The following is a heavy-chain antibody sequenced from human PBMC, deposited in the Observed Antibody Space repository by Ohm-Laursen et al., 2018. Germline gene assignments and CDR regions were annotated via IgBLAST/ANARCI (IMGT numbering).Heavy chain of an antibody. CDR1: GFTFNTYG. CDR2: ISPSGTPI. D-gene: IGHD3-3*01. Sequence: SLRLSCTASGFTFNTYGMSWVRQPPGKGLEWLSYISPSGTPIHYADSVKGRFTISRDNAKNSLYLQMNRLRAEDTAVYFCARGGFLELLWGQGTLVSVSS. V-gene: IGHV3-48*03. J-gene: IGHJ4*02. CDR3: ARGGFLELL.